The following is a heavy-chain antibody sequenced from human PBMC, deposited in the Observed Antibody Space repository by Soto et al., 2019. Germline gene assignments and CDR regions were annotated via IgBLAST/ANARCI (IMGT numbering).Heavy chain of an antibody. V-gene: IGHV3-23*01. CDR1: GFTFSSYA. J-gene: IGHJ4*02. CDR3: AKHIVVVVAATLDY. D-gene: IGHD2-15*01. CDR2: ISGSGGST. Sequence: EVQLLESGGGLVQPGGSLRLSCAASGFTFSSYAMSWVRQAPGKGLEWVSAISGSGGSTYYADSVKGRFTISRDNSKNTLYLQMNSLRAEDTVVYYCAKHIVVVVAATLDYWGQGTLVTVSS.